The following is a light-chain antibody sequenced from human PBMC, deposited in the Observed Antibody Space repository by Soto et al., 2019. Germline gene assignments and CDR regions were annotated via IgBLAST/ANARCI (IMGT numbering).Light chain of an antibody. Sequence: EIVLTQSPGTLSLSPGERATLSCRASQSVSNSYLAWYQQKPGQAPRLLIYGTSGRATGIPDRFSGSGSGTDFTLTISRLEPEDVAVYYCQQYGSSPPITFGPGTKVDIK. CDR3: QQYGSSPPIT. CDR1: QSVSNSY. CDR2: GTS. V-gene: IGKV3-20*01. J-gene: IGKJ3*01.